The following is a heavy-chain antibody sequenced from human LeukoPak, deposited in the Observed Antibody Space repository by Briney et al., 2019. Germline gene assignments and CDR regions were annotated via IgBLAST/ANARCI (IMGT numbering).Heavy chain of an antibody. J-gene: IGHJ5*02. D-gene: IGHD3-10*01. CDR3: VRGPYGSSISNWFDP. CDR1: GFTFDDYA. V-gene: IGHV4-59*01. Sequence: LRLSCAASGFTFDDYAMHWVRQTPGKGLEWIGYIYYNGDTHYNPSLNSRLSMSVDTPKKQFSLNLRSVTAADTAVYYCVRGPYGSSISNWFDPWGQGLLVTVSS. CDR2: IYYNGDT.